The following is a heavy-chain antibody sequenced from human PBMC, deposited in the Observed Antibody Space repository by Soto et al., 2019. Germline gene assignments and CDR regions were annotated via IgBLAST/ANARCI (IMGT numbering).Heavy chain of an antibody. CDR2: IFYSGIT. CDR3: ARDRVMLTIGRGSGQGGIDY. J-gene: IGHJ4*02. V-gene: IGHV4-31*03. D-gene: IGHD3-16*01. Sequence: QVQLQESGPGLVKPSQTLSLTCTVSGDSITSGVHYWSWIRQHPGKGLEGIGFIFYSGITYYNPSLKSRVTISVDTSKNQFSPKRNSVTATNTAFYYCARDRVMLTIGRGSGQGGIDYWGPPTLLSVSS. CDR1: GDSITSGVHY.